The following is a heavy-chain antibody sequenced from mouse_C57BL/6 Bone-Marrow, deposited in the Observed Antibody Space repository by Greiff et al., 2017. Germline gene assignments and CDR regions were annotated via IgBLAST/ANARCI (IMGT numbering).Heavy chain of an antibody. CDR2: ISGGGGNS. CDR3: SRQVTTVLATKYFDV. J-gene: IGHJ1*03. CDR1: GFTFSSYT. V-gene: IGHV5-9*01. D-gene: IGHD1-1*01. Sequence: EVQRVESGGGLVKPGGSLKLSCAASGFTFSSYTMSWVRQTPEKRLQWVAAISGGGGNSYYPASVTGRFTISRDNDKNILYLQMSSLRSEDTALYYCSRQVTTVLATKYFDVWGTGTTVTVSS.